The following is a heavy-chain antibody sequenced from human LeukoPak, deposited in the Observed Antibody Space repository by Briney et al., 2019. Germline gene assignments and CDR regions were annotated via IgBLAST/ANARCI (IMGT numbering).Heavy chain of an antibody. J-gene: IGHJ5*02. CDR2: FDPEDGET. V-gene: IGHV1-24*01. CDR3: ATSALLVAPSNWFDP. D-gene: IGHD5-12*01. Sequence: ASGKVSCKVSGYTLTELSMHWGRQAPGKGLEWRGGFDPEDGETIYAQKFQGRVTMTDDTSTDTAYMELSSLRSQDAAVYSCATSALLVAPSNWFDPWGQGTLVTVSS. CDR1: GYTLTELS.